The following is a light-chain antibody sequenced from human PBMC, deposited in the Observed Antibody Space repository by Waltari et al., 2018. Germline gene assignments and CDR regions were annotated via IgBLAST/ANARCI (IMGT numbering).Light chain of an antibody. CDR1: QSVLSSTNSNNY. V-gene: IGKV4-1*01. J-gene: IGKJ2*02. CDR3: QQYYTTPCT. CDR2: GAS. Sequence: DIVLTQSPDSLALSLCERATISCRSSQSVLSSTNSNNYLAWYQHRPGQPPKLLFYGASARVSGVPAGFDGSGSGTDLTLTISSLQAEDMAVDYCQQYYTTPCTFGQGTRLEIK.